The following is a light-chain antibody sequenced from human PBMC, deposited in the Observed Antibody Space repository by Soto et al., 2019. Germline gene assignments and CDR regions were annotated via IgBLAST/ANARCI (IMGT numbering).Light chain of an antibody. CDR3: QQYGSAPYT. CDR1: QSVSSSY. Sequence: EILLTQSPGTLSLSPGERATLLCRASQSVSSSYLAWYQQKPGQAPRRLIYATSSRAPGIPDRFSGSGSGTDFTLTISRLEPEDFAVYYCQQYGSAPYTFGQGTKVEIK. CDR2: ATS. J-gene: IGKJ2*01. V-gene: IGKV3-20*01.